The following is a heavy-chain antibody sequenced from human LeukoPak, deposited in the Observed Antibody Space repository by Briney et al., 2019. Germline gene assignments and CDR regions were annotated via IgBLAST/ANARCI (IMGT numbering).Heavy chain of an antibody. CDR1: GYTFTGYY. D-gene: IGHD2-21*02. V-gene: IGHV1-46*01. Sequence: ASVKVSCKASGYTFTGYYMHWVRQAPGQGLEWMGIINPSGGSTSYAQKFQGRVTMTRDTSTSTVYMELSSLRSEDTAVYYCARVGQDVVVTAAFDYWGQGTLVTVSS. CDR3: ARVGQDVVVTAAFDY. J-gene: IGHJ4*02. CDR2: INPSGGST.